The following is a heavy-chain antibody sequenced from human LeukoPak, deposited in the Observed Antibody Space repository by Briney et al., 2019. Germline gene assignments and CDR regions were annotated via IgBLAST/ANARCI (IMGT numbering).Heavy chain of an antibody. D-gene: IGHD6-13*01. Sequence: GGSLRLSCAASGFSVSSYYMNWVRQAPGKGLEWVSVIASVADGGNTQYADSVKGRVAISRDTSKNTLYLQMNSLRAEDTAVYYCAKDLHWYAMDVWGQGTTVTVSS. J-gene: IGHJ6*02. CDR2: IASVADGGNT. CDR1: GFSVSSYY. CDR3: AKDLHWYAMDV. V-gene: IGHV3-53*01.